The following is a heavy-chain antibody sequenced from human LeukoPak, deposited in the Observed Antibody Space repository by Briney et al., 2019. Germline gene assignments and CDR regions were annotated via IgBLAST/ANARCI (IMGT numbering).Heavy chain of an antibody. CDR2: ISYDGSNK. D-gene: IGHD6-13*01. Sequence: GGSLRLSCAASGFALSSYGMHWVRQAPGKGLEWVAVISYDGSNKYYADSVKGRFTISRDNSKNTLYLQMNSLRAEDTAVYYCAKGHSRTLKRDYYGMDVWGQGTTVTVSS. J-gene: IGHJ6*02. CDR3: AKGHSRTLKRDYYGMDV. CDR1: GFALSSYG. V-gene: IGHV3-30*18.